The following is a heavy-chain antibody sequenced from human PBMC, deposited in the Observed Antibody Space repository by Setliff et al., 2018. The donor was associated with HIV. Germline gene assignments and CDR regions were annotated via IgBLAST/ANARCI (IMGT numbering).Heavy chain of an antibody. Sequence: GGSLRLSCVASGLPFSYAWLSWVRQAPGKGLEWVGRIEKKTNGGTRDYAAPVKGRFTISRDDSKNTLYLQMNSLKSGDTAIYYCTTGSNSFWSGYSKHWGQGALVTVSS. V-gene: IGHV3-15*04. CDR3: TTGSNSFWSGYSKH. CDR2: IEKKTNGGTR. J-gene: IGHJ4*02. D-gene: IGHD3-3*01. CDR1: GLPFSYAW.